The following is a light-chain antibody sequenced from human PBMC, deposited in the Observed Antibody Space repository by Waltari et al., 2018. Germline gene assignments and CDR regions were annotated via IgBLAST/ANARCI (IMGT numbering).Light chain of an antibody. J-gene: IGKJ4*01. V-gene: IGKV1-5*03. CDR3: QQYSTYSTT. CDR1: QSISVW. Sequence: DIQMTQSPSTLSASIGDRITITCRASQSISVWLAWYQQKPGRAPKLLIFRASSLESGVPSRFSGSGSGTEFTLTISSLQPDDFATYDCQQYSTYSTTFGGGTKVEIK. CDR2: RAS.